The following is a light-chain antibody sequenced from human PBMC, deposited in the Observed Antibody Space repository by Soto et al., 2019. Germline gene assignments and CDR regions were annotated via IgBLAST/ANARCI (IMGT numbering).Light chain of an antibody. J-gene: IGKJ4*01. CDR3: QQRGDLIVT. V-gene: IGKV3-11*01. Sequence: EILLTQSPATLSLSPGEGATLSCRASQHVSTYVAWYQQKPGHAPRLLIFDASNRATGVPARFSGSGSGTDFTLTISNLEPGDSGIYYCQQRGDLIVTFGGGTTVEI. CDR2: DAS. CDR1: QHVSTY.